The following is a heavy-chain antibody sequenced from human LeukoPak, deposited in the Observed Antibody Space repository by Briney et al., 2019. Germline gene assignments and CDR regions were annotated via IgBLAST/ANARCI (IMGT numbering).Heavy chain of an antibody. CDR1: GGSISSGSYY. V-gene: IGHV4-61*02. CDR2: IYTSGST. D-gene: IGHD1-26*01. CDR3: ARTEVGATPRY. Sequence: SETLSLTCTVSGGSISSGSYYWSWIRQPAGKGLEWIGRIYTSGSTNYNPSLKSRVTISVDTSKNQFSLKLSSVTAADTAVYYCARTEVGATPRYWGQGTLVTVSS. J-gene: IGHJ4*02.